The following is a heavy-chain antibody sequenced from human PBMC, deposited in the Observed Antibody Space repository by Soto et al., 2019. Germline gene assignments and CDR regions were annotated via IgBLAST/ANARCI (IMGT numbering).Heavy chain of an antibody. V-gene: IGHV3-11*01. J-gene: IGHJ4*02. CDR3: ARAVRGITIFGVVLPPFDY. Sequence: GSLRLSCAASGFTFSDYYMSWIRQAPGKGLEWVSYISSSGSTIYYADSVKGRFTISRDNAKNSLYLQMNSLRAEDTAVYYCARAVRGITIFGVVLPPFDYWGQGTLVPVSS. CDR1: GFTFSDYY. D-gene: IGHD3-3*01. CDR2: ISSSGSTI.